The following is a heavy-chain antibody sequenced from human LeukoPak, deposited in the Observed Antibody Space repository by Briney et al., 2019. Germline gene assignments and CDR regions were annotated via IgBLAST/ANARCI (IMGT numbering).Heavy chain of an antibody. D-gene: IGHD6-25*01. V-gene: IGHV3-48*01. Sequence: PGGSLRLSCAASGFTFSSYWMSWVRQAPGKGLEWVSYISSSGSTKYYADSVKGRFTISRDNSKNTLYLQMNSLRAEDTAVYYCAKSGSGLDPWGQGTLVTVSS. CDR3: AKSGSGLDP. CDR1: GFTFSSYW. CDR2: ISSSGSTK. J-gene: IGHJ5*02.